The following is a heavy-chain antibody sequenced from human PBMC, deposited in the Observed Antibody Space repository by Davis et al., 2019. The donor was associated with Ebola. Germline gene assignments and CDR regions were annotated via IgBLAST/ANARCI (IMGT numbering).Heavy chain of an antibody. D-gene: IGHD4-11*01. CDR1: GFTFSGYA. V-gene: IGHV3-30*04. J-gene: IGHJ4*02. CDR2: ITYDGSNK. Sequence: SLIISCVASGFTFSGYAMHWVRQAPGKGLEWVAVITYDGSNKYYADSVKGRVTISRDNSKNPLYVQMNSLRPEDTAVYYCARDSDDYSFDYWGQGTLVTVSS. CDR3: ARDSDDYSFDY.